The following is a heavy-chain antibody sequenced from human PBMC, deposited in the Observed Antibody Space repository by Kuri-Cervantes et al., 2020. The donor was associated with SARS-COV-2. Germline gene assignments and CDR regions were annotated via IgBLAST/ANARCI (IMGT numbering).Heavy chain of an antibody. CDR3: ARSPGDGDYDPFDY. CDR2: ISYEGSNK. Sequence: GESLKISCAASGFSFSNYGMHWVRQAPGKGLEWVASISYEGSNKHYADSVKDRFTISRDYSRDTLYLQMNSLRAEDTAVYYCARSPGDGDYDPFDYWGQGTLVTVSS. CDR1: GFSFSNYG. D-gene: IGHD4-17*01. J-gene: IGHJ4*02. V-gene: IGHV3-30*03.